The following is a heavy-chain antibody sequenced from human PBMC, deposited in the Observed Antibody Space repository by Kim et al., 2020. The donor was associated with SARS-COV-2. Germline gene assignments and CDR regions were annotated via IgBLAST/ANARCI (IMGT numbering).Heavy chain of an antibody. D-gene: IGHD3-22*01. CDR3: AREYHSSGYYGSDY. J-gene: IGHJ4*02. Sequence: NPSLKSRVAISVDTSKNQFSLKLSSVTAADTAVYYCAREYHSSGYYGSDYWGQGTLVTVSS. V-gene: IGHV4-39*07.